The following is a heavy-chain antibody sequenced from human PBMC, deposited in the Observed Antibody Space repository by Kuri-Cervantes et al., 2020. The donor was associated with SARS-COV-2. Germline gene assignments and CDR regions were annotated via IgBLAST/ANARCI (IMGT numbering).Heavy chain of an antibody. CDR2: INHVGST. CDR1: GESFSGHY. V-gene: IGHV4-34*01. J-gene: IGHJ4*02. D-gene: IGHD2-8*01. Sequence: SQTLSLTCAVYGESFSGHYWSWIRQPPGKGLEWIGEINHVGSTKYNPSLKSRVIVSVDTPKNQFSLNLTSVTAADTAVYYCARGRHTNTGRPGYFDSWGQGTQVTVSS. CDR3: ARGRHTNTGRPGYFDS.